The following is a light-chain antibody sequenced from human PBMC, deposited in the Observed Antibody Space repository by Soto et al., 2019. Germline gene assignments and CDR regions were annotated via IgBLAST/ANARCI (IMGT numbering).Light chain of an antibody. CDR2: AAS. CDR3: QQSYSTPPWT. CDR1: QSIRKY. V-gene: IGKV1-39*01. J-gene: IGKJ1*01. Sequence: DIQMTQSPSSLSASVGDRVIITCRASQSIRKYLNWYQHKPGKVPTLLIYAASSLQSGVPSRFSGSGSGTEFTLTITSLQPEDFATYYCQQSYSTPPWTFGQGTKVDIK.